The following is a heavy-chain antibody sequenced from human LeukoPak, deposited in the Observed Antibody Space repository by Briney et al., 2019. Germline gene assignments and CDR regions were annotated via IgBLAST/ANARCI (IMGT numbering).Heavy chain of an antibody. J-gene: IGHJ4*02. CDR2: ISPNSGGT. V-gene: IGHV1-2*06. Sequence: ASVKVSCKASGYTFTGYYMHWVRQAPGQGLEWMGRISPNSGGTNYAQKFQGRVTMTRDTSISTAYMELSRLRSDDTAVYYCARVLGGSGYYPLYYWGQGTLVTVSS. D-gene: IGHD3-22*01. CDR1: GYTFTGYY. CDR3: ARVLGGSGYYPLYY.